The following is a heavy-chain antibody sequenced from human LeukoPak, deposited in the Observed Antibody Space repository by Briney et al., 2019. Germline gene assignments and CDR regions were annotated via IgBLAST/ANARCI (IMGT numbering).Heavy chain of an antibody. D-gene: IGHD3-10*01. CDR3: ARLYGPSGFDAFDI. J-gene: IGHJ3*02. CDR1: GFTVSSNY. CDR2: IYSGGST. Sequence: PGGSLRLSCAASGFTVSSNYMSWVRQAPGKGLEWVSVIYSGGSTYYADSVKGRFPISRDNSKNTLYLQMNSLRAEDTAVYYCARLYGPSGFDAFDIWGQGTMVTVSS. V-gene: IGHV3-53*01.